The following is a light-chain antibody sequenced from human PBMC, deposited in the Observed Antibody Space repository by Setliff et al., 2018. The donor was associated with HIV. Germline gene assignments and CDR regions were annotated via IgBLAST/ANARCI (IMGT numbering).Light chain of an antibody. J-gene: IGLJ1*01. CDR2: EVR. CDR1: SSDVGGYSY. CDR3: SSYASSNTLP. V-gene: IGLV2-14*01. Sequence: ALTQPASVSGSPGQSITISCTGTSSDVGGYSYVSWYQQHPGKAPKLIIYEVRNRPSGVSNRFSGSKSGNTASLTISGLQAEDEADYYCSSYASSNTLPFGTGTKVT.